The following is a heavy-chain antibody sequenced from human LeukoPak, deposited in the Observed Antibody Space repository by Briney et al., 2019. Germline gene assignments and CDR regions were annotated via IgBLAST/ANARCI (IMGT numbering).Heavy chain of an antibody. CDR3: AKDPYYDSSGYYSDY. J-gene: IGHJ4*02. V-gene: IGHV3-23*01. CDR2: ISGSGGTT. CDR1: GFTFSSYA. Sequence: GGSLRLSCAASGFTFSSYAMSWVRQAPGKGLEWVSSISGSGGTTFYADSVRGRFTISRDNCKNTLYLQMNSLRAEDTAVYYCAKDPYYDSSGYYSDYWGQGTLVTVSS. D-gene: IGHD3-22*01.